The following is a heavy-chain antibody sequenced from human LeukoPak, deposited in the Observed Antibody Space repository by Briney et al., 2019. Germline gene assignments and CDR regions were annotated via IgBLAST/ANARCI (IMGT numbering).Heavy chain of an antibody. CDR3: ASLRGVNR. Sequence: GGSLRLSCAASGFTFSDYYMSWIRQPPGKGLEWVSYISSSGTTIYYADSVRCRFTVSRDNAKNSLYLQMDSLSAEDTAVYYCASLRGVNRWGQGTLVTVSS. CDR1: GFTFSDYY. J-gene: IGHJ4*02. CDR2: ISSSGTTI. D-gene: IGHD3-10*01. V-gene: IGHV3-11*01.